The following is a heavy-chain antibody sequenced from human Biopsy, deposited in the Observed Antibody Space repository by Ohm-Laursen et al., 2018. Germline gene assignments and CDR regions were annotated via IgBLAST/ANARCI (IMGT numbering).Heavy chain of an antibody. CDR3: AREAALNYSDSWYETWFDP. Sequence: SLRLSCSASGFTFSDYWMGWVRQAPGKGLEWVANIKQDGNEKYYVDSVMGRFTISRDNGKNSLYLQMNSLRAEDTAVYYCAREAALNYSDSWYETWFDPWGQGTLVTVSS. V-gene: IGHV3-7*01. CDR1: GFTFSDYW. D-gene: IGHD6-13*01. J-gene: IGHJ5*02. CDR2: IKQDGNEK.